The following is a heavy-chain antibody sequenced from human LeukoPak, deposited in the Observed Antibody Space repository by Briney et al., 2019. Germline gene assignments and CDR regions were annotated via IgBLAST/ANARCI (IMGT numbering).Heavy chain of an antibody. CDR2: IYYTGST. D-gene: IGHD3-16*02. Sequence: SDTLSLTYTLSGGSINIYHWTWIRHPPGKGLECIGYIYYTGSTNYDPSLKSRVTISVDTSKNQFSLKLSSVTARTTAGYYGARVFTFGGVIAFDHWGQGTLVTVSS. CDR3: ARVFTFGGVIAFDH. V-gene: IGHV4-59*07. CDR1: GGSINIYH. J-gene: IGHJ4*02.